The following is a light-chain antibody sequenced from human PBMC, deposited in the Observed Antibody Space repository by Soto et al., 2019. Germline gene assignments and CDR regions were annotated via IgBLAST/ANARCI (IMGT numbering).Light chain of an antibody. CDR2: GAA. CDR3: QQSYNIQALT. V-gene: IGKV1-39*01. CDR1: QNIRNY. Sequence: DIQMTQSPSSLSASVGDRVAITCRASQNIRNYLHWYQQKPGKAPRGLIYGAASLQGGVPSRFSGSGSGTNFSLTINSLQHEDYATYYCQQSYNIQALTFGGGTKVEIK. J-gene: IGKJ4*01.